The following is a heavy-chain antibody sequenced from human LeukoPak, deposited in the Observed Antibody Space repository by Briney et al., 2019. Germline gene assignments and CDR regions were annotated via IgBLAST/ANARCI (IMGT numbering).Heavy chain of an antibody. J-gene: IGHJ4*02. V-gene: IGHV3-23*01. D-gene: IGHD1-7*01. CDR3: APCDWNYVSPYVY. CDR1: GFTFSSYA. CDR2: ISGSGGST. Sequence: PGGSLRPSCAASGFTFSSYAMSWVRQAPGKGLEWVSAISGSGGSTYYADSVKGRFTISRDNSKNTLYLEMNSLRAEDTAVYYCAPCDWNYVSPYVYWGQGTLVTVSS.